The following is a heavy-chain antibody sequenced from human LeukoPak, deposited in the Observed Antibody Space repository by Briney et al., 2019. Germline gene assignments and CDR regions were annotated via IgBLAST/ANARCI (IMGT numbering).Heavy chain of an antibody. J-gene: IGHJ2*01. CDR1: GGSISSGSYY. D-gene: IGHD4-23*01. CDR2: IYTSGST. CDR3: ARTMTTVVRDWYFDL. V-gene: IGHV4-61*02. Sequence: PSETLSLTCTVSGGSISSGSYYWSWIRQPAGKGLEWIGRIYTSGSTNYNPSLKSRVTISVDTSKNQFSLKLSSVTAADTAVYYCARTMTTVVRDWYFDLWGRGTLVTVSS.